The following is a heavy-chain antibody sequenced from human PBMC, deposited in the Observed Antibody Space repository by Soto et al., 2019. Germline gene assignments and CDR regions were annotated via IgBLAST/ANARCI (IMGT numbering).Heavy chain of an antibody. J-gene: IGHJ4*02. CDR1: GGSFSGYF. CDR2: VNYGGST. CDR3: VRGGLSGSSWYYFDF. V-gene: IGHV4-34*01. Sequence: QVQLHQWGAGLLKPSETLSLTCAVSGGSFSGYFWGWIRQPPGKGLEWIGEVNYGGSTNYTPSLKGRLTMAVDTFKNQVSLRLTSVTAPDTAVYFCVRGGLSGSSWYYFDFWGQGSVVAVSS. D-gene: IGHD6-13*01.